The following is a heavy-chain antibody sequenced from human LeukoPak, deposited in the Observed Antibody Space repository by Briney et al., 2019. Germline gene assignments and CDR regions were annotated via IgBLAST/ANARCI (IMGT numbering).Heavy chain of an antibody. V-gene: IGHV3-23*01. D-gene: IGHD6-19*01. CDR1: GFTFSSYA. CDR3: ARYEAVAGWFDP. J-gene: IGHJ5*02. Sequence: GGSLRLSCAASGFTFSSYAMSWVRQAPGKGLEWVSAISGSGGSTYYADSVKGRFTISRDNAKNSLYLQMNSLRAEDTAVYYCARYEAVAGWFDPWGQGTLVTVPS. CDR2: ISGSGGST.